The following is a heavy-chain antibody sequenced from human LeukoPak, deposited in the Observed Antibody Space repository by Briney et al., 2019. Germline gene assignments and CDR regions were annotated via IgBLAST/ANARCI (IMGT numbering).Heavy chain of an antibody. D-gene: IGHD6-13*01. CDR2: LYYSGST. J-gene: IGHJ5*02. Sequence: SETLSLTCTVSGDSINNYYWSWIRQPPGRGLEWIGYLYYSGSTNYSPSLKSRVTISVDTSKNQLSLKLNSVTAADTAVYYCARLGRIYSSSWYHWFDPWGQGTLVTVSS. V-gene: IGHV4-59*01. CDR3: ARLGRIYSSSWYHWFDP. CDR1: GDSINNYY.